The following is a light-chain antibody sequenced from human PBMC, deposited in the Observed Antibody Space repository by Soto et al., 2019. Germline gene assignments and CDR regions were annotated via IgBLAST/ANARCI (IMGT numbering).Light chain of an antibody. V-gene: IGKV1-5*01. J-gene: IGKJ1*01. CDR1: QRISNW. CDR2: DAS. Sequence: DIHMTQSPSTLPASVGDRVTITCRASQRISNWLAWYQQKPGKAPNLLIYDASSLQSGVPSRFSGSGFGTEFTLTISSLQPGDFANYYCQQYSSRSTFGQGTKVDIK. CDR3: QQYSSRST.